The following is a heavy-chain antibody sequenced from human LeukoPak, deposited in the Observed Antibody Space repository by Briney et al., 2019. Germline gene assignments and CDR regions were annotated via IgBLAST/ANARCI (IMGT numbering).Heavy chain of an antibody. V-gene: IGHV3-49*04. CDR2: IRSKAYGGTT. J-gene: IGHJ4*02. Sequence: GGPLRLSCTASGFTFSDAWLSWVRQAPGKGLEWVGFIRSKAYGGTTEYAASVKGRFTISRDDSKSIAYLQMNSLKTEDTAVYYCTRWNSSGWYGGFNDYWGQGTLVTVSS. CDR1: GFTFSDAW. D-gene: IGHD6-19*01. CDR3: TRWNSSGWYGGFNDY.